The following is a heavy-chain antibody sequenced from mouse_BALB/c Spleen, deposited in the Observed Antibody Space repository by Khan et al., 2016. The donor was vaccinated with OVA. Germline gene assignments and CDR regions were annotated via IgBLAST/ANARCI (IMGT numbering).Heavy chain of an antibody. J-gene: IGHJ3*01. CDR2: IRTYYGNT. Sequence: QVQLQQSGPELVRPGVSVKISCKGSGYTFTDYAMHWVKQSHAKSLEWIGLIRTYYGNTNYNQKFKGKATMTVDKSSSTAYMELAGLTSEDSAIYYCARTYYNSFAYWGQGTLVTVSA. V-gene: IGHV1S137*01. D-gene: IGHD1-3*01. CDR1: GYTFTDYA. CDR3: ARTYYNSFAY.